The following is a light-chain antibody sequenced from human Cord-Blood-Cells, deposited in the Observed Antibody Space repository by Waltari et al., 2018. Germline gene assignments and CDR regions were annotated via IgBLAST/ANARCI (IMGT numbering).Light chain of an antibody. Sequence: SYELTQPPSVSVSPGLTASITCSGDKLGDKYACWYQQKPGQSPVLVIYQDSKRPSGIPERFSGSNSWNTATLTISGTQAMDEADYYCQAWDSSTVVFGGGTKLTVL. CDR1: KLGDKY. J-gene: IGLJ2*01. CDR3: QAWDSSTVV. CDR2: QDS. V-gene: IGLV3-1*01.